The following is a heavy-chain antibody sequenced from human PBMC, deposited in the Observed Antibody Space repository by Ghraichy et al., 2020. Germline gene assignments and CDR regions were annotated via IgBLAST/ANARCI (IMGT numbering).Heavy chain of an antibody. CDR3: ARDGGGDYVFDY. Sequence: GESLNISCAASGFAFSNYGMNWVRQAPGKGLEWISYIRSTSSSIYYTDSVKGRFTISRDNAKSSLYLQMNSLRDEDTAVYYCARDGGGDYVFDYWGQGTLVTVSS. D-gene: IGHD2-21*02. J-gene: IGHJ4*02. CDR1: GFAFSNYG. CDR2: IRSTSSSI. V-gene: IGHV3-48*02.